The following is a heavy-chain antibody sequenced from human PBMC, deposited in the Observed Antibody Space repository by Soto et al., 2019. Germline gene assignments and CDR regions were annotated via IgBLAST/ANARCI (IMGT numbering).Heavy chain of an antibody. J-gene: IGHJ4*02. CDR1: GGSISSSSYY. CDR3: ARFSGYGGNSAFDY. D-gene: IGHD2-21*02. CDR2: IYYRGST. V-gene: IGHV4-39*01. Sequence: SQTLSLTCTVSGGSISSSSYYWGWIRQPPGKGLEWIGSIYYRGSTYYNPSLKSRVTISVDTSKNQFSLKLSSVTAADTAVYYCARFSGYGGNSAFDYWGQGTLVTVSS.